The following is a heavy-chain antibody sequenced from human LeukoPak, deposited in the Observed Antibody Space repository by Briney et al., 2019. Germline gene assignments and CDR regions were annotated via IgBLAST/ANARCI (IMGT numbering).Heavy chain of an antibody. D-gene: IGHD1-26*01. Sequence: GGSLRLSCAASGFTFSSYSMTWVRQAPGKGLEWVSSISSSSSYIYYADSVKGRFTISRDNAKNSLYLQMNSLRAEDTAVYYCARRFGGSYLDAFDIWGQGTMVTVSS. CDR1: GFTFSSYS. J-gene: IGHJ3*02. CDR3: ARRFGGSYLDAFDI. V-gene: IGHV3-21*01. CDR2: ISSSSSYI.